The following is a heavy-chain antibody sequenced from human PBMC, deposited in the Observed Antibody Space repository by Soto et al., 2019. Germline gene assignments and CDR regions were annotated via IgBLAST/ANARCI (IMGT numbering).Heavy chain of an antibody. CDR3: ATPYCSSTSCYDAWFDP. CDR1: GGSLSGYY. V-gene: IGHV4-34*01. Sequence: SETLSLTCAVYGGSLSGYYWSWIRQPPGKGLEWIGEINHSGSTNYNPSLKSRVTISVDTSKNQFSLKLSSVTAADTAVYYCATPYCSSTSCYDAWFDPWGQGTLVTVS. J-gene: IGHJ5*02. CDR2: INHSGST. D-gene: IGHD2-2*01.